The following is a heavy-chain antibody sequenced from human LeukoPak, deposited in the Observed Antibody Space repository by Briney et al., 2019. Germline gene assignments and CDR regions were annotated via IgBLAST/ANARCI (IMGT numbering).Heavy chain of an antibody. Sequence: VGRTRRKADSYTTEYAASVKGRFTILRDDSKDSLYLQMNSLKTEDTAVYYCASGGHPDYWGQGALVTVAS. V-gene: IGHV3-72*01. CDR3: ASGGHPDY. CDR2: TRRKADSYTT. J-gene: IGHJ4*02. D-gene: IGHD3-16*01.